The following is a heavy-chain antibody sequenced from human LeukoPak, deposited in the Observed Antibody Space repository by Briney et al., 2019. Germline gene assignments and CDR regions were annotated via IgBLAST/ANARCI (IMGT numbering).Heavy chain of an antibody. D-gene: IGHD2-21*02. CDR2: IYYSGST. Sequence: SETLSLTCTVSGGSISSSSYYWGWIRQPPGKGLEWIGSIYYSGSTNYNPSLKSRVTISVDTSKNQFSLKLSSVTAADTAVYYCARAVVVTAICWFDPWGQGTLVTVSS. CDR1: GGSISSSSYY. V-gene: IGHV4-39*07. CDR3: ARAVVVTAICWFDP. J-gene: IGHJ5*02.